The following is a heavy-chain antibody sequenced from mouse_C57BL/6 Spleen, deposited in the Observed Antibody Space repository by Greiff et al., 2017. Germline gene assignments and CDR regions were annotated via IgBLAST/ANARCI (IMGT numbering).Heavy chain of an antibody. CDR1: GFNIKDDY. CDR2: IDPENGDT. D-gene: IGHD3-2*02. J-gene: IGHJ2*01. Sequence: EVQLQQSGAELVRPGASVKLSCTASGFNIKDDYMHWVKQRPEQGLEWIGWIDPENGDTEYASKFQGKATITADTSSNTAYLPLSSLTSEDTAVYYYTGSSEVYFDYWGQGTTLTVSS. CDR3: TGSSEVYFDY. V-gene: IGHV14-4*01.